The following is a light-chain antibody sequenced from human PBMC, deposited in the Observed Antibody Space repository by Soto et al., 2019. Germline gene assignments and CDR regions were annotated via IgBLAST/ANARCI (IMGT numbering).Light chain of an antibody. CDR3: QQYSIWRT. J-gene: IGKJ1*01. CDR2: GAP. V-gene: IGKV3-15*01. CDR1: ESVSTN. Sequence: EREMTQSPATLSLAPWERVTLSCRASESVSTNLAWYQQKAGQAPRLLIYGAPTRATGIPARFSGSGSGTEFTLTISGLQSEDFAVYYCQQYSIWRTFGQGTKVDIK.